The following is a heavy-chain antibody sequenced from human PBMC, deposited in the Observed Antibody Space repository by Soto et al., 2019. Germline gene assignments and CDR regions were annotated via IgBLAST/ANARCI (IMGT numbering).Heavy chain of an antibody. CDR1: GGSISSYY. D-gene: IGHD6-19*01. Sequence: SETLSLTFNVSGGSISSYYWIWIRHAPGKGLEWIGYIYYSGSTNYNPSLKSRVTISVDTSRNQFSLKLSSVTAADTAVYYCARHLYSGDSSGSFGYWGPGALVTVSS. J-gene: IGHJ4*02. V-gene: IGHV4-59*13. CDR2: IYYSGST. CDR3: ARHLYSGDSSGSFGY.